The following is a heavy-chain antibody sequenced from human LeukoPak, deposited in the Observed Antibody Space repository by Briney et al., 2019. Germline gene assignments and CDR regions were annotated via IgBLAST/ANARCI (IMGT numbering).Heavy chain of an antibody. CDR3: ARATLGAFDI. CDR1: GGSISSYY. V-gene: IGHV4-59*01. Sequence: SETLSLTCTVSGGSISSYYWSWIRQPPGKGLEWIGYIYYSGSTNYNPSLKSRVTISVDTSKNQFSLKLSSVTAADTAVNYCARATLGAFDIWGQGTMVTVSS. CDR2: IYYSGST. J-gene: IGHJ3*02.